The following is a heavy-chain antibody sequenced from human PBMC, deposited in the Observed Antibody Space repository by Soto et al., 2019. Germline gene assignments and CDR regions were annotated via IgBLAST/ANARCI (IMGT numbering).Heavy chain of an antibody. Sequence: GGSLRLSCSASGFTFSSYSMHWVRQAPGKGLEYVSAISSSSSYIYYADSVKGRFTISRDNAKNSLYLQMNSLRAEDTAVYYCASLGTSARIDIWGQGTMVTVSS. CDR3: ASLGTSARIDI. D-gene: IGHD1-1*01. CDR1: GFTFSSYS. CDR2: ISSSSSYI. V-gene: IGHV3-21*01. J-gene: IGHJ3*02.